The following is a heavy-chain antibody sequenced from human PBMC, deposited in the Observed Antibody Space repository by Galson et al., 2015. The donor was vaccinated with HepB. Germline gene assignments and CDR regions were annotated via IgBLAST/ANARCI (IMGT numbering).Heavy chain of an antibody. V-gene: IGHV7-4-1*02. CDR3: ARGRYYDQQDY. Sequence: SVKVSCKASGYTFISSTMNWVRQAPGQGLEWMGWINTNTGNPTYAQGFTGRFVFSLDTSVTTAYLQISSLKAEDTAIYYCARGRYYDQQDYWGQGTLVTVSS. J-gene: IGHJ4*02. CDR2: INTNTGNP. D-gene: IGHD3-22*01. CDR1: GYTFISST.